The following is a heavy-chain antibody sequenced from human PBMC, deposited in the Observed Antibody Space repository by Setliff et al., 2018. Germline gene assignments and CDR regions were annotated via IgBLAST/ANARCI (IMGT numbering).Heavy chain of an antibody. Sequence: SETLSLTCAVYGGSFSGYYWSWIRQPPGKRLEWIGEITHSGSTNYNPSLKGRVTISMDTSKNQFSLKVPSVTAADTAVYYCARSFSRSGKFLLDYWGQGALVTVSS. D-gene: IGHD1-26*01. CDR2: ITHSGST. V-gene: IGHV4-34*01. CDR1: GGSFSGYY. CDR3: ARSFSRSGKFLLDY. J-gene: IGHJ4*02.